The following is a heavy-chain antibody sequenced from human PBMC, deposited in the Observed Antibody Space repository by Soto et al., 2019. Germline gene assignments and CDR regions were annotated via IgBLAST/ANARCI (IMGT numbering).Heavy chain of an antibody. V-gene: IGHV4-30-4*01. CDR3: ARGPPGIRRFDY. J-gene: IGHJ4*02. CDR1: GGSISSGDYY. D-gene: IGHD3-3*02. Sequence: PSETLSLTCTVSGGSISSGDYYWSWIRQPQGKGLEWIGYIYYSGSTYHNPSLKSRVTISLDTSKNQFSLKLSSVTAADTAVYYWARGPPGIRRFDYLGQGTRSTVSS. CDR2: IYYSGST.